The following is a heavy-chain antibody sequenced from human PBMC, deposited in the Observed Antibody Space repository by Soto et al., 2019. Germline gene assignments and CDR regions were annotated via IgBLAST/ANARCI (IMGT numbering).Heavy chain of an antibody. CDR3: ARKSPNSQLELPLPVGAAPWEDGMDV. Sequence: SVRLSCKASGGTFSSYAISWVRQAPGQGLEWMGGIIPIFGTANYAQKFQGRVTITAAESTSTAYMELSSMSSEDTAVYYCARKSPNSQLELPLPVGAAPWEDGMDVWGQGTTVTVSS. D-gene: IGHD1-7*01. V-gene: IGHV1-69*13. CDR1: GGTFSSYA. J-gene: IGHJ6*02. CDR2: IIPIFGTA.